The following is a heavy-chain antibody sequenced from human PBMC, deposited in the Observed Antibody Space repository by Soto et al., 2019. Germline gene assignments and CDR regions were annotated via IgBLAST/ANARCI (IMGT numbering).Heavy chain of an antibody. J-gene: IGHJ4*02. D-gene: IGHD3-10*01. V-gene: IGHV3-23*01. CDR2: ISGSGAST. CDR1: GFTFSSYA. Sequence: EVQLLESGGGLVQPGGSLRLSCAASGFTFSSYAMSWVRQAPGKGLEWVSGISGSGASTYYADSVKGRFTISRDKSRNTLYLQMNSLRAEDTAVYYCAKGLLGLWFGELWAPFDYWGQGTLVTVSS. CDR3: AKGLLGLWFGELWAPFDY.